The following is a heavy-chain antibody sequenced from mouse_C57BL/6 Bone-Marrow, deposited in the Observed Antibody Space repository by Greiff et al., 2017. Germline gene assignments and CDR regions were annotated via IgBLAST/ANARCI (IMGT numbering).Heavy chain of an antibody. CDR1: GYTFTSYW. V-gene: IGHV1-59*01. J-gene: IGHJ1*03. D-gene: IGHD1-1*01. Sequence: QVQLQQPGAELVRPGTSVKLSCKASGYTFTSYWMHWVKQRPGQGLEWIGVIDPSDSYTNYNQKFKGKATLTVDTSSSTAYMQLSSLTSEDSAVYYCARCPYYYGSSYWYVDVWGTGTTVTVSS. CDR3: ARCPYYYGSSYWYVDV. CDR2: IDPSDSYT.